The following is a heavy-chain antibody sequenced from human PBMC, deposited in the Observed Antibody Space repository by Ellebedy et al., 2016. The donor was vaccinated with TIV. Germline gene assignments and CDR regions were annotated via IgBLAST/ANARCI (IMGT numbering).Heavy chain of an antibody. Sequence: GESLKISCTGSGFNFGDYAVSWVRQAPGKGLEWVGFIRSKTYGGAPEYAASVKGRFAFSRDDSISIAYLQMTSLKIEDTAVYYCTTPHGYCAGGYCSSDLTKSYWGQGTLVTVSS. V-gene: IGHV3-49*04. CDR3: TTPHGYCAGGYCSSDLTKSY. CDR1: GFNFGDYA. J-gene: IGHJ4*02. D-gene: IGHD2-8*02. CDR2: IRSKTYGGAP.